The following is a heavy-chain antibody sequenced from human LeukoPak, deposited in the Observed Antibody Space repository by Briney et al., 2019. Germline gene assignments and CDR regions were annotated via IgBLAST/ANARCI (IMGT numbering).Heavy chain of an antibody. D-gene: IGHD1-26*01. CDR2: IRSKAYGGTT. CDR3: ARDGSHYEVDC. CDR1: GFTFGDYA. Sequence: GGSLRLSCTASGFTFGDYAMSWFRQAPGKGLEWVGFIRSKAYGGTTEYAASVKGRFTISRDDSKSIAYLQMNSLKTEDTAVYYCARDGSHYEVDCWGQGTLVTVSA. V-gene: IGHV3-49*03. J-gene: IGHJ4*02.